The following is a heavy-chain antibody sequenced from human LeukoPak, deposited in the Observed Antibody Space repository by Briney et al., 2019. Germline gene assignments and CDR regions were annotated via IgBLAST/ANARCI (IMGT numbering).Heavy chain of an antibody. D-gene: IGHD1-14*01. CDR3: ARDRGRYKAFDY. CDR2: ISYDGSKK. V-gene: IGHV3-30*19. CDR1: GFTFSSYG. Sequence: PGGSLRLSCAASGFTFSSYGMHWVRQAPGMGLEWVAFISYDGSKKYHADSVKGRITISRDNSKNTLYLQMNSLRAEDTAVYYCARDRGRYKAFDYWGQGTLVTVSS. J-gene: IGHJ4*02.